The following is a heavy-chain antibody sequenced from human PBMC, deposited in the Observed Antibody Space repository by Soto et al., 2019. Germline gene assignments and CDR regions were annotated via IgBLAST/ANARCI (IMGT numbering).Heavy chain of an antibody. CDR3: ARMSGYDPPLFDY. Sequence: GGSLRLSCAVSGFTFSNYWMTWVRQAPGKGLEWVANIKQYGNEKYYVDSVKGRFTISRDNAKNSLYLQMNSLRAEDTAVYYCARMSGYDPPLFDYWGQGTLVTVSS. CDR2: IKQYGNEK. J-gene: IGHJ4*02. V-gene: IGHV3-7*01. CDR1: GFTFSNYW. D-gene: IGHD5-12*01.